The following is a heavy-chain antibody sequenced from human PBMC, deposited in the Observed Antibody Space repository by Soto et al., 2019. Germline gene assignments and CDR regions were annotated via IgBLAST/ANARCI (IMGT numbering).Heavy chain of an antibody. V-gene: IGHV3-48*02. CDR3: ARDLDYYDSSGYYRNWFDP. CDR2: ISSSSSTI. CDR1: GITFSSYS. Sequence: GSLRLSCAASGITFSSYSMNWVRQAPGKGLEWVSYISSSSSTIYYADSVKGRFTISRDNAKNSLYLQMNSLRDEDTAVYYCARDLDYYDSSGYYRNWFDPWGQGTLVTVSS. D-gene: IGHD3-22*01. J-gene: IGHJ5*02.